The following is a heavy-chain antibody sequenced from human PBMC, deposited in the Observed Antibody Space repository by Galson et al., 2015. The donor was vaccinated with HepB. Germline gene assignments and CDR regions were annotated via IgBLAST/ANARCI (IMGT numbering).Heavy chain of an antibody. J-gene: IGHJ3*02. Sequence: SVKVSCKASGGTFNIYALIWVRQAPGLGLEWVGGIIPLFCTANYAQQFQGRATITADESTSTAYMALSSLRSEDTAVYYCARGYYYDSSGYYSGGFDIWGQGTKVTVSS. D-gene: IGHD3-22*01. CDR1: GGTFNIYA. CDR3: ARGYYYDSSGYYSGGFDI. CDR2: IIPLFCTA. V-gene: IGHV1-69*13.